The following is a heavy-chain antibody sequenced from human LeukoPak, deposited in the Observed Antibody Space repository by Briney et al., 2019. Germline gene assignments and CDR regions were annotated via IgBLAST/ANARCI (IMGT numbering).Heavy chain of an antibody. D-gene: IGHD6-13*01. V-gene: IGHV4-39*07. CDR2: IYYSGST. CDR1: GGSISSSSYY. CDR3: ARGSSWANWFDP. Sequence: LETLSLTCTVSGGSISSSSYYWGWIRQPPGKGLEWIGSIYYSGSTYYNPSLKSRFTISVDTSKNQFSLKLSSVTAADTAVYYCARGSSWANWFDPWGQGTLVTVSS. J-gene: IGHJ5*02.